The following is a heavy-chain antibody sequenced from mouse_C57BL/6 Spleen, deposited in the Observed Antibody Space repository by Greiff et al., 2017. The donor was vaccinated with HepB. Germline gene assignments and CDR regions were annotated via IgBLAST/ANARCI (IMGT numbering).Heavy chain of an antibody. CDR2: IHPNSGST. CDR1: GYTFTSYW. V-gene: IGHV1-64*01. Sequence: VQLQQSGAELVKPGASVKLSCKASGYTFTSYWMHWVKQRPGQGLEWIGMIHPNSGSTNYNEKFKSKATLTVDKSSSTAYMQLSSLTSEDSAVYYCARSYDGYYGDYWGQGTTLTVSS. J-gene: IGHJ2*01. D-gene: IGHD2-3*01. CDR3: ARSYDGYYGDY.